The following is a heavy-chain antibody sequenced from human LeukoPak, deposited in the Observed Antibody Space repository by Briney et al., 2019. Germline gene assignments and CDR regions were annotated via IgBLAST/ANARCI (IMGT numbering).Heavy chain of an antibody. CDR1: GFTFSSYS. D-gene: IGHD5-18*01. CDR2: ISSSSSYI. Sequence: KPGGSLRLSCAASGFTFSSYSMNWVRQAPGKGLGWVSSISSSSSYIYYADSVKGRFTISRDNAKNSLYLQMNSLRAEDTAVYYCSRLRGYSYGYADYWGQGTLVTVSS. CDR3: SRLRGYSYGYADY. V-gene: IGHV3-21*01. J-gene: IGHJ4*02.